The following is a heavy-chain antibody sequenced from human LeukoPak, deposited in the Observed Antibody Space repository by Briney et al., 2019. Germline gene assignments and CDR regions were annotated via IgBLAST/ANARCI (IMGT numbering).Heavy chain of an antibody. CDR2: MSNDGSNK. CDR1: GFTFSSYG. V-gene: IGHV3-30*18. D-gene: IGHD6-13*01. CDR3: VKSGIAAAGQRGYFDY. J-gene: IGHJ4*02. Sequence: GRSLRLSCAASGFTFSSYGMHWVRQAPGKGLEWVAVMSNDGSNKYYAGSVKGRFTVSRDNSKNTLYLQMNSLRAEDTATYYCVKSGIAAAGQRGYFDYWGQGTLVTVSS.